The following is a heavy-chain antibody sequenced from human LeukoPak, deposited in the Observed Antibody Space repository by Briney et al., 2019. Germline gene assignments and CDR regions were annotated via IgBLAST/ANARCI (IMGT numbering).Heavy chain of an antibody. Sequence: SETLSLTCTVSGGSISSGSYYWSWIRQPAGKGLEWIGRIYTSGSTNYNPSLKSRVTISVDTSKNQFSLKLSSVTAADTAVYYCARDEYYYGSGSPGWGFDYWGQGTLVTVSS. CDR2: IYTSGST. CDR3: ARDEYYYGSGSPGWGFDY. V-gene: IGHV4-61*02. J-gene: IGHJ4*02. D-gene: IGHD3-10*01. CDR1: GGSISSGSYY.